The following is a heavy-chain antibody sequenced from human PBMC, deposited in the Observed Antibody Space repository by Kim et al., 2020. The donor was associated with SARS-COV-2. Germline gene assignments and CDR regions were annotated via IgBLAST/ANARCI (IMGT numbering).Heavy chain of an antibody. J-gene: IGHJ2*01. V-gene: IGHV4-30-4*01. D-gene: IGHD6-6*01. Sequence: SETLSLTCTVSGGSISSGDYYWSWIRQPPGKGLEWIGYIYYSGSTYYNPSLKSRVTISVDTSKNQFSLKLSSVTAADTAVYYCASIAARPAVWYFDLWGRGTLVTVSS. CDR1: GGSISSGDYY. CDR3: ASIAARPAVWYFDL. CDR2: IYYSGST.